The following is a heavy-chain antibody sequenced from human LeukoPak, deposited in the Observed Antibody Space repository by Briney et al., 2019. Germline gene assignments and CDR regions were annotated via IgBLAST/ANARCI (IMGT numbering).Heavy chain of an antibody. CDR2: ISYDGSNK. V-gene: IGHV3-30*18. CDR1: GFTFSSYA. D-gene: IGHD3-10*01. J-gene: IGHJ4*02. CDR3: AKAIPRKYGSGSRSLDY. Sequence: GGSLRLSCAASGFTFSSYAMSWVRQAPGKGLEWVAVISYDGSNKYYADSVKGRFTISRDNSKNTLYLQMNSLRAEDTAVYYCAKAIPRKYGSGSRSLDYWGQGTLVTVSS.